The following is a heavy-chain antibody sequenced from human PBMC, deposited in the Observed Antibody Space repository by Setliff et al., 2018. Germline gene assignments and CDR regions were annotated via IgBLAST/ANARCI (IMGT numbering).Heavy chain of an antibody. J-gene: IGHJ4*02. Sequence: SETLSLTCSLSGVTIGGNNYYYWAWIRQPPGKGLEWIGTISYSGGVFYNPSLKSRVAISAGTSKNQFSLKLSSVTAADTAVYYCRFWSGYYKNDYWGQGTLVTVSS. CDR2: ISYSGGV. V-gene: IGHV4-39*07. D-gene: IGHD3-3*01. CDR3: RFWSGYYKNDY. CDR1: GVTIGGNNYYY.